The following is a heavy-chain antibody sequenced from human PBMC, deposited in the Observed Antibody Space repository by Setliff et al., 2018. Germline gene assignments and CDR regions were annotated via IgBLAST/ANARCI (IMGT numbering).Heavy chain of an antibody. J-gene: IGHJ6*02. CDR1: GGPFSSSP. V-gene: IGHV1-69*13. CDR2: IIPIFGTA. Sequence: SVKVSCKASGGPFSSSPISWGRQAPGQGLEWMGGIIPIFGTANYAQKFQGRVTITADESTSTAYMELSSLRSEDTAVYYCARDSRGLVPAAIEGSYYYYGIDVWGQGSTVTVSS. CDR3: ARDSRGLVPAAIEGSYYYYGIDV. D-gene: IGHD2-2*02.